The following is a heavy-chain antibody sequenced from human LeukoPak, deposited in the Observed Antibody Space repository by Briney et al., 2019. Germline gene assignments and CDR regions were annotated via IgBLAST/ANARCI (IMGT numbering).Heavy chain of an antibody. CDR2: ISSSSNTI. CDR3: ARGSGRSFDY. D-gene: IGHD1-26*01. Sequence: GGSPRVLCAASGFQFSSYSVNWVRQAPGKGLEWFSYISSSSNTIYYADSVKGRFTISRDNAKNSLYLQMNSLRDEDTAVYYCARGSGRSFDYWGQRWLATVSS. V-gene: IGHV3-48*02. CDR1: GFQFSSYS. J-gene: IGHJ4*01.